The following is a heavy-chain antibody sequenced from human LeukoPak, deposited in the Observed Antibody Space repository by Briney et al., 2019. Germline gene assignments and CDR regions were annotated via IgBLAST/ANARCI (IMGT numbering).Heavy chain of an antibody. CDR3: ARSLPDYFDY. J-gene: IGHJ4*02. Sequence: GVSLRLSCAASGFTFYDYAMHWARQAPGKALEWVSLSSGDGGTTYSADSVKGRFTISRDNSKNSLYLQMNSLRTEDTALYYCARSLPDYFDYWGQGTLVTVSS. CDR2: SSGDGGTT. V-gene: IGHV3-43*02. CDR1: GFTFYDYA.